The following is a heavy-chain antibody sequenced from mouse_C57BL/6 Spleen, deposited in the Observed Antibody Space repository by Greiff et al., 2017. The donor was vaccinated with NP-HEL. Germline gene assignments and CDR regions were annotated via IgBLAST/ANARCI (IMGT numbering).Heavy chain of an antibody. Sequence: VQLQQSGAELVRPGASVTLSCKASGYTFTDYEMHWVKQTPVHGLEWIGAIDPETGGTAYNQKFKGKAILTADKSSSTAYMELRSLTSEDSAVYYCTRSATVVATDDYWGQGTTLTVSS. CDR1: GYTFTDYE. CDR2: IDPETGGT. CDR3: TRSATVVATDDY. V-gene: IGHV1-15*01. J-gene: IGHJ2*01. D-gene: IGHD1-1*01.